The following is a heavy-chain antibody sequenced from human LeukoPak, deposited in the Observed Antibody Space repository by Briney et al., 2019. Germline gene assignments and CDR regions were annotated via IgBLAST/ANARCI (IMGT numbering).Heavy chain of an antibody. V-gene: IGHV1-69*04. D-gene: IGHD2-15*01. CDR3: ARCDLVVAAATPDYYYGMDV. Sequence: SVKVSCKASGGTFSSYAISWVRQAPGQGLEWMGRIIPILGIANYAQKFQGRVTITADKSTSTAYMELSSLRSEDTAVYYCARCDLVVAAATPDYYYGMDVWGQGTTVTVSS. CDR1: GGTFSSYA. J-gene: IGHJ6*02. CDR2: IIPILGIA.